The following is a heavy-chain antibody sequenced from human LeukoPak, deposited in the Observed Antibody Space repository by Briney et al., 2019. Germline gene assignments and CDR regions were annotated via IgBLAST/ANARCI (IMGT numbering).Heavy chain of an antibody. CDR2: TYYRAGWYD. V-gene: IGHV6-1*01. CDR3: ARGITVAGSLTYYFDF. CDR1: GDSVSSNSAT. Sequence: RSQTLSLTCAISGDSVSSNSATWNWIRQSPSRGLEWLGRTYYRAGWYDDYAISVKSRVTINPDTSKNQFSLHLNSVIPEDTAVYYCARGITVAGSLTYYFDFWSRGTLVTVSS. J-gene: IGHJ4*02. D-gene: IGHD6-19*01.